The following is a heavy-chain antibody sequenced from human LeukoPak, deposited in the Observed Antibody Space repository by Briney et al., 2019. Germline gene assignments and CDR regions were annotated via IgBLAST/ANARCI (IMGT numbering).Heavy chain of an antibody. V-gene: IGHV3-23*01. D-gene: IGHD5-12*01. CDR3: ATDRSGYNYR. Sequence: GGSLRLSCAASGFSFRSYAMSWVRQAPGRGLEWVSAISGSGTNTYYADSVKGRFTISRDNSKNTLDLQMNSLRVEDTAVYYCATDRSGYNYRWGQGTLVTVSS. CDR2: ISGSGTNT. CDR1: GFSFRSYA. J-gene: IGHJ5*02.